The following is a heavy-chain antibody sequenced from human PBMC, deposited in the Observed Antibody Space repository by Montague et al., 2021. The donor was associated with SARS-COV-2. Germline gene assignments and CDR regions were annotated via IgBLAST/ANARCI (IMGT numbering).Heavy chain of an antibody. D-gene: IGHD3-22*01. V-gene: IGHV4-34*01. CDR2: IKQSGST. CDR1: GGSFGDDH. Sequence: SETLSLTCGVYGGSFGDDHWSWIRQPPGKGLEWIGDIKQSGSTNXXPSPKSRVTISVDTSKNQFSLKLTSVTAADTAVYFCARGHLSVSMIVVVFTSASYYFDYWGQGAQVTVSS. J-gene: IGHJ4*02. CDR3: ARGHLSVSMIVVVFTSASYYFDY.